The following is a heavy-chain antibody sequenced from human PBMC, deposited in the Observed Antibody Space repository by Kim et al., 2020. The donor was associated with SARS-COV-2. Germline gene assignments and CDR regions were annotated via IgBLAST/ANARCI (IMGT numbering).Heavy chain of an antibody. V-gene: IGHV3-48*03. Sequence: GGSLRLSCVASGFSFSTSEMNWVRQAPGKGLEWVSYINSPARTIFYADSVMGRFTISRDNARNSLYLLMNSLTADDTGVYYCARERSDRAFDIWGQGTIVTVSS. D-gene: IGHD3-22*01. CDR2: INSPARTI. J-gene: IGHJ3*02. CDR3: ARERSDRAFDI. CDR1: GFSFSTSE.